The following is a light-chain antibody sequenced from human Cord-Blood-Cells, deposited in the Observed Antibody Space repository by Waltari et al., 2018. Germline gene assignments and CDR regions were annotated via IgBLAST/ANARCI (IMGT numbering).Light chain of an antibody. CDR1: QRVSSSY. J-gene: IGKJ3*01. CDR3: QQYGSSPFT. CDR2: GAS. Sequence: EIVLTQSPGTLYLSQGESATLFCRASQRVSSSYLAWYQQKPGQAPQLLISGASSRATGIPDRCSGSGSGTDFTLTIIRLEPEDFAVYYCQQYGSSPFTFGPGTKVDIK. V-gene: IGKV3-20*01.